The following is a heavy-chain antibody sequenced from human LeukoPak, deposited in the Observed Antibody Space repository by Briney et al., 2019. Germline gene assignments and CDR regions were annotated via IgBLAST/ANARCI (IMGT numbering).Heavy chain of an antibody. CDR3: AKERRTVAGTVCDY. CDR1: GFTFSSYA. Sequence: QPGGSLKLSCAASGFTFSSYAMSWVRQAPGKGLEWVSGISGHDGGTYYADSVKGRFSISRDNSKNTLYLQVNSLRAEDTAVYYCAKERRTVAGTVCDYWGQGTLVTVSS. V-gene: IGHV3-23*01. D-gene: IGHD6-19*01. CDR2: ISGHDGGT. J-gene: IGHJ4*02.